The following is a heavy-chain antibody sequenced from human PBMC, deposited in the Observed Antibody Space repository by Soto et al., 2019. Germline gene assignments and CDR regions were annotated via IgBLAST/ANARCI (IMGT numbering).Heavy chain of an antibody. CDR3: AKGYVDYYDSSGYIFDY. D-gene: IGHD3-22*01. CDR2: ISHDGSKK. J-gene: IGHJ4*02. Sequence: GGSLRLSCAASGFTFSSYGMHWVRQAPVKGLEWVAVISHDGSKKYYADSVKGRFTISRDNSKNTLYLQMNSLRAEDTAVYYCAKGYVDYYDSSGYIFDYWGQGTLVTVSS. V-gene: IGHV3-30*18. CDR1: GFTFSSYG.